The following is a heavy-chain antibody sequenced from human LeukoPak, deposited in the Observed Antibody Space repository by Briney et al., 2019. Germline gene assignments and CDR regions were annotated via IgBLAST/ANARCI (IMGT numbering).Heavy chain of an antibody. CDR1: GYTFTGYY. Sequence: GASVKVSCKASGYTFTGYYMHWVRQAPGQGLEWMGWINPNSGGTNYAQKFQGRVTMTRDTSISTAYMELSRLRSDDTAVYYCARDRGLYYDILTGSYYFDYWGQGTLVTVSS. CDR2: INPNSGGT. CDR3: ARDRGLYYDILTGSYYFDY. V-gene: IGHV1-2*02. D-gene: IGHD3-9*01. J-gene: IGHJ4*02.